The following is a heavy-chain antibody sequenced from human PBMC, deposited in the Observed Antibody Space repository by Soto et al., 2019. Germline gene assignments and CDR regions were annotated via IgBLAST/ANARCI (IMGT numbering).Heavy chain of an antibody. J-gene: IGHJ4*02. CDR3: SRDLTSDY. D-gene: IGHD3-9*01. CDR2: INAGNGNT. Sequence: QVQLVQSGAEVKKPGASVKVSCKASGYTFTSYAMHWVRQAPGQSLEWMGWINAGNGNTKYSQKCQGRVTITRDTSASTAYMELSSLRSEDTAVYYCSRDLTSDYWGQGTLVTVSS. V-gene: IGHV1-3*01. CDR1: GYTFTSYA.